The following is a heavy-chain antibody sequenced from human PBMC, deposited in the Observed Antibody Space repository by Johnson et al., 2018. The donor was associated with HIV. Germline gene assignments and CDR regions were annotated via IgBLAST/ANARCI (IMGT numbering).Heavy chain of an antibody. CDR3: ARDRAIVVAYDALDI. D-gene: IGHD3-22*01. CDR1: GFTFSSYA. CDR2: ISYDGSNK. J-gene: IGHJ3*02. Sequence: QVQLVESGGGVVQPGGSLRLSCAASGFTFSSYAMHWVRQAPGKGLEWVAIISYDGSNKYYADSVKGRFTISRDNSKNTLYLQMNSLRPEDTAVYYCARDRAIVVAYDALDIWGQGTMVTVSA. V-gene: IGHV3-30*04.